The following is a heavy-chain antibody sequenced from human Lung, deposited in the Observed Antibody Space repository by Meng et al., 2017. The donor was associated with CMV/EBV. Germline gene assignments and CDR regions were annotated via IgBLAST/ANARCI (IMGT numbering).Heavy chain of an antibody. J-gene: IGHJ5*02. Sequence: SXTXSLTCTVSGASMSSDYWSWIRQSPGKGLEWVASVYHMGNTNYNPSLKSRATISLDTSKSQFSLKLISVTGADTAIYYCAKGGGSWLGPWGQGSLVTVSS. CDR3: AKGGGSWLGP. D-gene: IGHD3-16*01. CDR2: VYHMGNT. V-gene: IGHV4-59*12. CDR1: GASMSSDY.